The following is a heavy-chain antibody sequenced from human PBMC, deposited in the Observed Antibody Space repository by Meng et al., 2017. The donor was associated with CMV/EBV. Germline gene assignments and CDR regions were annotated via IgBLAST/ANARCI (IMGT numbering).Heavy chain of an antibody. V-gene: IGHV3-74*01. CDR1: GFTFSSYW. Sequence: GGSLRLSCAASGFTFSSYWMSWVRQAPGKGLEWVSRINSDGSSTSYADSVKGRFTISRDNAKNTLYLQMNSLRAEDTAVYYCARDRVATTSYYYYGMDVWGQGTTVTVSS. CDR3: ARDRVATTSYYYYGMDV. J-gene: IGHJ6*02. CDR2: INSDGSST. D-gene: IGHD5-24*01.